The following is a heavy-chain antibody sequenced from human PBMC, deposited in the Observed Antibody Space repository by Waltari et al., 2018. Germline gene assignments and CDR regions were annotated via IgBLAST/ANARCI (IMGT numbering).Heavy chain of an antibody. D-gene: IGHD3-3*01. V-gene: IGHV4-34*01. J-gene: IGHJ5*02. CDR3: ARLFASIFGVVVGWFDP. Sequence: QVQLQQWGAGLLKPSETLSLTCAVYGGSFSGYYWSWIRPPPGKGLEWIGEINHSGSTNYNPSLKSRVTISVDTSKNQFSLKLSSVTAADTAVYYCARLFASIFGVVVGWFDPWGQGTLVTVSS. CDR2: INHSGST. CDR1: GGSFSGYY.